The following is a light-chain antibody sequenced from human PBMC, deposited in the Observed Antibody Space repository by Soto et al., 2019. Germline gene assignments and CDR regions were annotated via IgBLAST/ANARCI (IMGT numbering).Light chain of an antibody. CDR2: AAS. Sequence: DIQMTQSPSSLSASVGDRVTITCRASRNIGSYLNWYQQQPGKAPKVLIFAASTLQSGVPSRFSGSGSGTDFTLTITSLQPEDFATYYGQQSYGSPRTFGQGTKMEIK. J-gene: IGKJ1*01. CDR1: RNIGSY. V-gene: IGKV1-39*01. CDR3: QQSYGSPRT.